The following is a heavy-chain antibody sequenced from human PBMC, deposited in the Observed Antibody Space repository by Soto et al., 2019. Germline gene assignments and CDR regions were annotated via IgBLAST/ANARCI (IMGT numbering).Heavy chain of an antibody. CDR1: GFTFSSYA. D-gene: IGHD3-16*01. CDR3: AKSRLGNYYYMDV. CDR2: LSGNGDNT. Sequence: EVQLLESGGGLVQPGGSLRLSCAASGFTFSSYAMSWVRQAPGKGLEWVSALSGNGDNTYYAESVKGRFTISRDSSKNTLFLQMNSLRAEDTAVYYCAKSRLGNYYYMDVWGKGTTVTVSS. V-gene: IGHV3-23*01. J-gene: IGHJ6*03.